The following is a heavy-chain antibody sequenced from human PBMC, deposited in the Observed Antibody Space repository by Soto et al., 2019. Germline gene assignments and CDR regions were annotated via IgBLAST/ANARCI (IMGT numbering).Heavy chain of an antibody. D-gene: IGHD1-26*01. Sequence: QLQLQESGSGLVKPSQTLSLTCAVSGGSIRSGCYSWSWIRQPPGKGLEWIGYIYHSGSTYYNPSLKRRVTISVDRSKNQFSLKLSSVTPADTAVYYCARAPGYSGNWFDPWGQGTLVTVSS. CDR1: GGSIRSGCYS. CDR3: ARAPGYSGNWFDP. J-gene: IGHJ5*02. V-gene: IGHV4-30-2*01. CDR2: IYHSGST.